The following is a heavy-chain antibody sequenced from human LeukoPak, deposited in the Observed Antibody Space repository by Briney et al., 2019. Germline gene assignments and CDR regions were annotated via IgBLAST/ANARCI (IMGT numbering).Heavy chain of an antibody. J-gene: IGHJ4*02. V-gene: IGHV3-74*01. Sequence: GGSLRFYCAASGFGFSVYWMHWVRQAPGKGLVWGAHLNEDGTCASHADSVKGRFTISRDNAKNTLYLQMNSLAVEDTAVYYCARVPTNSYGFGQWGQGSLVTVSS. CDR2: LNEDGTCA. D-gene: IGHD5-18*01. CDR3: ARVPTNSYGFGQ. CDR1: GFGFSVYW.